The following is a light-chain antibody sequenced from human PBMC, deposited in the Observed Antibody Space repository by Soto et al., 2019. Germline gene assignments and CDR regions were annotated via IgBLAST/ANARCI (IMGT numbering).Light chain of an antibody. Sequence: DIQMTQTPPSLSASVGDRVTITCRASQAISKYLAWYQQKPGKVPKLLIYAASTLQSGVPSRFSGSGSGTDFTLTIISLQPEDVATYYCQKYASAPLFTFGPGTRVDVK. CDR3: QKYASAPLFT. CDR2: AAS. CDR1: QAISKY. J-gene: IGKJ3*01. V-gene: IGKV1-27*01.